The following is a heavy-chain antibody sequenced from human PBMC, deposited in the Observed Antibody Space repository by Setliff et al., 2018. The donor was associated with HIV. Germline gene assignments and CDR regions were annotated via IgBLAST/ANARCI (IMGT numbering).Heavy chain of an antibody. V-gene: IGHV4-61*09. Sequence: PSETLSLTCTVSGGSIRSGSYHWTWIRQPARKGLEWVGHIYTTGSTDYNPSPKSRVTISVDTSKNQFSLKLSSVTAADTAVYYCARAHTGGWSHWGQGTLVTVSS. CDR2: IYTTGST. CDR1: GGSIRSGSYH. CDR3: ARAHTGGWSH. J-gene: IGHJ4*02. D-gene: IGHD6-19*01.